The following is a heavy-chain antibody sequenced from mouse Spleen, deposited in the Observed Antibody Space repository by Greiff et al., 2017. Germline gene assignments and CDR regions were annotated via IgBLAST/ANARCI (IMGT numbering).Heavy chain of an antibody. CDR2: IYPGSGNT. CDR3: ARSSGLFYAMDY. Sequence: QVQLQQSGAELVRPGASVKLSCKASGYTFPDYYINWVKQRPGQGLEWIARIYPGSGNTYYNEKFKGKATLTAEKSSSTAYMQLSSLTSEDSAVYFCARSSGLFYAMDYWGQGTSVTVSS. J-gene: IGHJ4*01. V-gene: IGHV1-76*01. CDR1: GYTFPDYY. D-gene: IGHD1-3*01.